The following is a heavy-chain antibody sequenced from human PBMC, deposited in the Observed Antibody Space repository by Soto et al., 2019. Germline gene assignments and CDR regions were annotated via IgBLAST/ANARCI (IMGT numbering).Heavy chain of an antibody. CDR2: MNPKSGDT. J-gene: IGHJ4*02. CDR3: ERGGYSVVGATVY. Sequence: QVQLVQSGAEVKMPGASVKVSCKASGYTFTDYGINWVRQATGQGLEWMGWMNPKSGDTVYAQKSPXSTXMTRAASISPAYMGLTSLQSEDTAVYYCERGGYSVVGATVYWGQGTVVTVSS. CDR1: GYTFTDYG. V-gene: IGHV1-8*01. D-gene: IGHD1-26*01.